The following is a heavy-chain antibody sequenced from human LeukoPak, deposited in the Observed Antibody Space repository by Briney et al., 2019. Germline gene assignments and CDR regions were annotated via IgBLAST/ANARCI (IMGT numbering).Heavy chain of an antibody. CDR2: IYSGGST. V-gene: IGHV3-53*01. J-gene: IGHJ4*02. CDR1: GFTVSSNY. D-gene: IGHD4-17*01. Sequence: GGSLRLSCAASGFTVSSNYMSWVRQAPGKGLEWVSVIYSGGSTYYADSVKGRFTISRDNSKNTLYLQMNNLRAEDTAVYYCARDLPTVTTVHFRDSWGQGILVTVSS. CDR3: ARDLPTVTTVHFRDS.